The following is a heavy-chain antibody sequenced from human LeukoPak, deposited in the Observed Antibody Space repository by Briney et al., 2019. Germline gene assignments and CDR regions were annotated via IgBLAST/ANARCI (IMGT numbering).Heavy chain of an antibody. CDR1: GFSVKTYE. CDR2: ISVGGSDE. V-gene: IGHV3-48*03. CDR3: ARDVGFNNGWPA. J-gene: IGHJ5*02. D-gene: IGHD6-19*01. Sequence: GGSLRLSCVASGFSVKTYEMKWVRQAPGEGLEWISYISVGGSDEDYADSVKGRFSTSRDNAKNSLFLQMNSLRVEDTAVYYCARDVGFNNGWPAWGQGTLVTVSS.